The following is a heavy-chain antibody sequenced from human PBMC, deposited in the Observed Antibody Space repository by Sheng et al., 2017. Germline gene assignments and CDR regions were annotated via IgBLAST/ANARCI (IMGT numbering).Heavy chain of an antibody. V-gene: IGHV4-34*02. Sequence: QVQLQQWGAGLLKPSETLSLTCAVSGGSFSAFRWTWIRQPPGKGLEWIGEIFDSGSTSYNRSLRSRVTISGDTSKNQFSLRLSSVTAADTAVYYCARSYYGLGRDYYYMDVWGKGTTVIVS. CDR3: ARSYYGLGRDYYYMDV. D-gene: IGHD3-10*01. J-gene: IGHJ6*03. CDR2: IFDSGST. CDR1: GGSFSAFR.